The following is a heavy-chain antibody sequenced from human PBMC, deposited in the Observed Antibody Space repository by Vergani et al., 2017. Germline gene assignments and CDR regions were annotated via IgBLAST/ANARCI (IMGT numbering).Heavy chain of an antibody. J-gene: IGHJ5*02. CDR3: ASDTHSGQRADR. CDR1: GDSISSDNLY. CDR2: FYSSGIY. V-gene: IGHV4-61*02. D-gene: IGHD6-19*01. Sequence: QAQLQESGPGLLKPSQTLSLTCTVSGDSISSDNLYWHWLRQPAGKGLEWIGRFYSSGIYNYNPSLKTRVTISVDTSKNQFSLTLTSVTAADTAVYYCASDTHSGQRADRWGQGILVTVTS.